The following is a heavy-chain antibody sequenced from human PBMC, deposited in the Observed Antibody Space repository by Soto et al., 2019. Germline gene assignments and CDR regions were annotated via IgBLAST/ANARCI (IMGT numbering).Heavy chain of an antibody. Sequence: GGSLRLSCAASGFTFSSYGMHWVRQAPGKGLEWVSYITNSSSTIYYADSVKGRFTISRDNAKNSLYLQMNSLRAEDTAVYYCARGAYYYDSSGLSYWGQGTLVTVSS. CDR1: GFTFSSYG. CDR2: ITNSSSTI. D-gene: IGHD3-22*01. J-gene: IGHJ4*02. V-gene: IGHV3-48*01. CDR3: ARGAYYYDSSGLSY.